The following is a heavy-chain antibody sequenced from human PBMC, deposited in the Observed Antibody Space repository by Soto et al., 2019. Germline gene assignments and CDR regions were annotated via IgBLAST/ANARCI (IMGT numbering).Heavy chain of an antibody. Sequence: EVQLVESGGGLIQPGGSLRLSCAASGFSVSSNYMNWVRQAPGKGLEWVSVMYSGGSTYYADSVKGRFTISRDNSKNTLYLQMNSLRAEDTDVYYCARQVGITARYFDSWGQGTLVTVSS. D-gene: IGHD6-6*01. CDR2: MYSGGST. V-gene: IGHV3-53*01. CDR3: ARQVGITARYFDS. J-gene: IGHJ4*02. CDR1: GFSVSSNY.